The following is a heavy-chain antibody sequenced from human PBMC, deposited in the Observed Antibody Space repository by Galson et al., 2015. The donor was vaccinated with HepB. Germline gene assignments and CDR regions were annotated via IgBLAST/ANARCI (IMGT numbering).Heavy chain of an antibody. CDR2: IKQDGSEK. V-gene: IGHV3-7*01. Sequence: SLRLSCAASGFNFGTYWMTWVRQAPGKGLERVANIKQDGSEKLYADSVKGRFTISRDNAKNSLYLQMNSLRDEDTALYYCASDGRGYYPFDYWGQGVLVIVSS. D-gene: IGHD3-10*01. CDR1: GFNFGTYW. J-gene: IGHJ4*02. CDR3: ASDGRGYYPFDY.